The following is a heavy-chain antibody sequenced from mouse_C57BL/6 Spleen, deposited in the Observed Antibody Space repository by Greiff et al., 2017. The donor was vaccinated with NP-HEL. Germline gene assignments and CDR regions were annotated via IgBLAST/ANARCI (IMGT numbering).Heavy chain of an antibody. J-gene: IGHJ3*01. CDR3: ARNGDCQSWFAY. Sequence: QVQLQQSGPGLVQPSQSLSIPCTVSGFSFTSYGVHWVRQSPGKGLEWLGVIWSGGSTDYNAAFISRLSISKDNSKGQVFFKMISLQADDTDIYYCARNGDCQSWFAYWGQGTLVTVSA. V-gene: IGHV2-2*01. D-gene: IGHD2-13*01. CDR2: IWSGGST. CDR1: GFSFTSYG.